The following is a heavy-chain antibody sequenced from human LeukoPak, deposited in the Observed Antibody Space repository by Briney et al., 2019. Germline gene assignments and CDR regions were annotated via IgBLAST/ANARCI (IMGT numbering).Heavy chain of an antibody. CDR2: ISSSSSYI. V-gene: IGHV3-21*01. CDR1: GFTFSSYS. CDR3: ASTIFGVVTRVDY. J-gene: IGHJ4*02. Sequence: GGSLRLSCAASGFTFSSYSMNWVRQAPGKGLEWVSSISSSSSYIYYADSVKGRFTISRDNAKNSLYLQMNSMRAEDTAVYYCASTIFGVVTRVDYWGQGTLVTVSS. D-gene: IGHD3-3*01.